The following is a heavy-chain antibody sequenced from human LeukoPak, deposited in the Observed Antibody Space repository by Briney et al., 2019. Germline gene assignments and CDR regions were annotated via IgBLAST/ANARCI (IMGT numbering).Heavy chain of an antibody. D-gene: IGHD2-2*02. CDR2: ISSSSSYI. V-gene: IGHV3-21*01. Sequence: PGGSLRLSCAASGFTFSSYSMNWVRQAPGKGLEWVSSISSSSSYIYYADSVKGRFTISRDKAKNSLYLQMNSLRAEDTAVYYCARAGYCSSTSCYTFDYWGQGTLVTVS. J-gene: IGHJ4*02. CDR3: ARAGYCSSTSCYTFDY. CDR1: GFTFSSYS.